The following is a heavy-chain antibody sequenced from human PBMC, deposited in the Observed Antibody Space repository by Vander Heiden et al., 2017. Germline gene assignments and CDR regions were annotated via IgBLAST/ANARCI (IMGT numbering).Heavy chain of an antibody. J-gene: IGHJ4*02. CDR1: GFTFDDYA. D-gene: IGHD3-22*01. CDR2: ISWNSGSI. CDR3: AKDRDSYYDSSGYYDY. Sequence: EVQLVESGGGLVQPGRSLRLSCAASGFTFDDYAMPWVRQAPGKGLEWVSGISWNSGSIGYADSVKGRFTISRDNAKNSLYLQMNSLRAEDTALYYCAKDRDSYYDSSGYYDYWGQGTLVTVSS. V-gene: IGHV3-9*01.